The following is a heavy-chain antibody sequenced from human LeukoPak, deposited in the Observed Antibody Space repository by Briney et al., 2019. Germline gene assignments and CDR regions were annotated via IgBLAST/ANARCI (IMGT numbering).Heavy chain of an antibody. Sequence: PSETLSLTCTVSGGSISSYYWSWIRQPAGKGLEWIGRIYTSGSTNYNPSLKSRVTMSVDTSKNQFSLKLSSVTAADTAVYYCARLAAAGGEHDHIDYWGQGTLVTVSS. V-gene: IGHV4-4*07. CDR3: ARLAAAGGEHDHIDY. D-gene: IGHD6-13*01. CDR2: IYTSGST. J-gene: IGHJ4*02. CDR1: GGSISSYY.